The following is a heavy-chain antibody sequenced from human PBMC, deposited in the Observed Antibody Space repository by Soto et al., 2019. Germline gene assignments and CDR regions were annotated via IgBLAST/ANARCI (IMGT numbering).Heavy chain of an antibody. CDR2: IKQDGSEK. V-gene: IGHV3-7*01. CDR3: ARERSSGYTEFAY. D-gene: IGHD6-19*01. CDR1: GFPFSSYW. Sequence: PGGSLRLSCAASGFPFSSYWMSWVRQAPGKGLEWVANIKQDGSEKYYADSVKGRFTISRDNSKNTLYLLMNSLRAEDTAVYYCARERSSGYTEFAYWGQGTLVTVSS. J-gene: IGHJ4*02.